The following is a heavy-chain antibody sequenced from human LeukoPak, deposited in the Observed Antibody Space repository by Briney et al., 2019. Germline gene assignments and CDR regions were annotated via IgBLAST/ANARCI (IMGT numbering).Heavy chain of an antibody. J-gene: IGHJ6*02. Sequence: GGSLRLSCAASGFTFSNYAIHWVRQAPGKGLEWVAVISYEGSNKYYADSVKGRFTISRDNSKNTLSLQMNSLRDEDTAVYYCARGTQPRNLYCSCVSCYSRDYFYGMDVWGQGTTVTVSS. CDR1: GFTFSNYA. CDR3: ARGTQPRNLYCSCVSCYSRDYFYGMDV. V-gene: IGHV3-30-3*01. D-gene: IGHD2-15*01. CDR2: ISYEGSNK.